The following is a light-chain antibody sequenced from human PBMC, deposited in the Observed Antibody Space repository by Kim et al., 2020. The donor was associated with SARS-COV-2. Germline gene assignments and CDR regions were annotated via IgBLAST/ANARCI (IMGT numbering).Light chain of an antibody. CDR2: DNN. V-gene: IGLV1-51*01. J-gene: IGLJ2*01. CDR3: GTWDSSLSAGV. Sequence: GQKVTNSCSGSSSNIGNNYVSWYQQLPGTTPKLLIYDNNKRPSGIPDRFSGSKSVTSATLGITGLQTGDEADYYCGTWDSSLSAGVFGGGTQLTVL. CDR1: SSNIGNNY.